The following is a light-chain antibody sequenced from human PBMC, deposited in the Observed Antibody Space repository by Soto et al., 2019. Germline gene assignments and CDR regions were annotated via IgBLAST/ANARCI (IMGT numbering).Light chain of an antibody. Sequence: EIVVTQSPGTLSLSPVERATLSCRASQSVSSSYLAWYQQKPGQAPTLLMYGASIRTSGIPDRFSGSGSGTDFTLTIRTLQSEDFAIYYCQNYNNWPPWTFGQGSTVDIK. CDR3: QNYNNWPPWT. J-gene: IGKJ1*01. CDR1: QSVSSSY. CDR2: GAS. V-gene: IGKV3-20*01.